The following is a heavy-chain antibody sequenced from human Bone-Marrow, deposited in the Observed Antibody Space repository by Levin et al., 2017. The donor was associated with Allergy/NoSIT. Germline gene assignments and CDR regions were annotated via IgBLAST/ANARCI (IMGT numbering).Heavy chain of an antibody. CDR2: ISYDGSNK. J-gene: IGHJ3*02. CDR1: GFTFSSYG. D-gene: IGHD2-15*01. CDR3: AKDQGPYCSGGSCYPDAFDI. Sequence: GGSLRLSCAASGFTFSSYGMHWVRQAPGKGLEWVAVISYDGSNKYYADSVKGRFTISRDNSKNTLYLQMNSLRAEDTAVYYCAKDQGPYCSGGSCYPDAFDIWGQGTMVTVSS. V-gene: IGHV3-30*18.